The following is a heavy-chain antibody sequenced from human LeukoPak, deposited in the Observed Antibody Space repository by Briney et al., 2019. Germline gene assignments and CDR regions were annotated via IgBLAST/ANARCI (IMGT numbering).Heavy chain of an antibody. J-gene: IGHJ6*03. V-gene: IGHV1-2*02. CDR1: GYTFTSYD. D-gene: IGHD1-1*01. Sequence: ASVKVSCKASGYTFTSYDINWVRQATGQGLEWMGWMNPNSGGTNYAQKFQGRVTMTRDTSISTAYMELSRLRSDDTAVYYCARDGIWNYYYYYMDVWGKGTTVTVSS. CDR2: MNPNSGGT. CDR3: ARDGIWNYYYYYMDV.